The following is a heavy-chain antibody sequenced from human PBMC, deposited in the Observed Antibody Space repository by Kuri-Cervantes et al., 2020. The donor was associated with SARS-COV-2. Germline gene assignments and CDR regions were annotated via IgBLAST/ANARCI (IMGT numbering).Heavy chain of an antibody. V-gene: IGHV4-34*01. J-gene: IGHJ4*02. CDR2: IYHSGST. D-gene: IGHD3-22*01. CDR3: ARAQGTYYYDSSGYYSRPYYFDY. Sequence: GSLRLSCAVYGGSFSGYYWSWIRQPPGKGLEWIGSIYHSGSTYYNPSLKSRLTISVDTSKNHFSLKLSSVTAADTAVYYCARAQGTYYYDSSGYYSRPYYFDYWGQGTLVTVSS. CDR1: GGSFSGYY.